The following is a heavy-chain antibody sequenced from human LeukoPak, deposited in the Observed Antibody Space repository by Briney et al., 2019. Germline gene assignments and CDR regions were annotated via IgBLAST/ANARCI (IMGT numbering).Heavy chain of an antibody. D-gene: IGHD6-19*01. Sequence: SETLSLTCSVSGGAISSSPYFWVWIRQPPGKGLEWMGSISYTGSTYYKPSLNSRVTISEDTSKKQSSLKLSSVTAADTAVYYCARRGTGSHYYGMDVWGQGTTVTVSS. CDR2: ISYTGST. CDR3: ARRGTGSHYYGMDV. CDR1: GGAISSSPYF. J-gene: IGHJ6*02. V-gene: IGHV4-39*01.